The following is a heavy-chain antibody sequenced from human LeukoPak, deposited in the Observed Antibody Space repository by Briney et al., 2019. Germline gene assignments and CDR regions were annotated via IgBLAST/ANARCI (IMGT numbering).Heavy chain of an antibody. Sequence: SETLSLTCTVSGGSISSYYWSWIRQPPGKGLEWIGYIYYSGSTNYNPSLKSRVTISVDTSKNQFSLKLSSVTAADTAVCYFARAGYCSGGSCSSAADFDNGAKGTLATVSS. J-gene: IGHJ4*02. CDR3: ARAGYCSGGSCSSAADFDN. D-gene: IGHD2-15*01. CDR1: GGSISSYY. V-gene: IGHV4-59*01. CDR2: IYYSGST.